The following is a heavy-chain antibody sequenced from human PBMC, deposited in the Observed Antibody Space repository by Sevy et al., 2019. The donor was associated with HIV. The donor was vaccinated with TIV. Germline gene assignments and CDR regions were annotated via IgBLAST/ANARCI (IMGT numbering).Heavy chain of an antibody. CDR3: TRGWIAVTRRRFNWRDP. V-gene: IGHV3-49*03. J-gene: IGHJ5*02. CDR2: IRAEAYGGTP. D-gene: IGHD6-19*01. Sequence: GGSLRLSCTTSGFTFGDFAMSWFRQAPGKGLEWVGFIRAEAYGGTPEHAASVKGRLTISRDDSKNITYLQMDSLETEDTAVYFCTRGWIAVTRRRFNWRDPWGQGTQVTVSS. CDR1: GFTFGDFA.